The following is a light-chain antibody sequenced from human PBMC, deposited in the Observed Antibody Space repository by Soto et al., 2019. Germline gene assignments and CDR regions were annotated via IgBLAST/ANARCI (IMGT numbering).Light chain of an antibody. Sequence: QSVLTQPASVSVSPGQSITISCTGTGSDVGGDNYVSWYQQHPGKAPKLMIYDVSNRPSGVSNRFSGSKSGNTASLTISGLQAEDEADYYCSSYTSSSTRVFGTGTKVTVL. CDR3: SSYTSSSTRV. CDR2: DVS. V-gene: IGLV2-14*01. J-gene: IGLJ1*01. CDR1: GSDVGGDNY.